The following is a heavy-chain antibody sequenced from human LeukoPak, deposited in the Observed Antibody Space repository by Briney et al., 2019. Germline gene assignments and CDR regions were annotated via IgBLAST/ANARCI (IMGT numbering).Heavy chain of an antibody. CDR2: ITSNSNDK. CDR1: VVIFKIYC. Sequence: GGSLRLSRVASVVIFKIYCMSWVRQTPGKGREWLSYITSNSNDKDYADSVKSRFTISRDNAKDSLHLQMDSLRDEDTAVYYCARYYDRSGFYRDAFDLWGQGTMVTVSS. CDR3: ARYYDRSGFYRDAFDL. J-gene: IGHJ3*01. D-gene: IGHD3-22*01. V-gene: IGHV3-48*02.